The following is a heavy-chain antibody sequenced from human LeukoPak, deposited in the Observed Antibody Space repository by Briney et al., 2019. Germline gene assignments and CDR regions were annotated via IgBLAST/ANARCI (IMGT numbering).Heavy chain of an antibody. D-gene: IGHD6-13*01. CDR3: ARDPSAVALGTYG. CDR2: IYSGDAT. Sequence: GGALRLSCAASGVTVGNNYMIWVRQAPGKGLEWVSRIYSGDATNYADSVKGRFTISRDSSKNTLFLQLNSLRAEDTAVYYCARDPSAVALGTYGWGQGTLVTVSS. J-gene: IGHJ4*02. CDR1: GVTVGNNY. V-gene: IGHV3-66*01.